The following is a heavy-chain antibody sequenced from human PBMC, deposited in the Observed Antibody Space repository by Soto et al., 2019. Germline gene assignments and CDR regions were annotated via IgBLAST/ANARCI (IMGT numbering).Heavy chain of an antibody. V-gene: IGHV1-24*01. J-gene: IGHJ6*02. CDR2: FDPEDGET. CDR3: ATGILTGYYISLAAGYYYYGMDV. D-gene: IGHD3-9*01. CDR1: GYTLTELS. Sequence: ASVKVSCKVSGYTLTELSMHWVRQAPGKGLEWMGGFDPEDGETIYAQKFQGRVTMTEDTSTDTAYMELSSLRSEDTAVYYCATGILTGYYISLAAGYYYYGMDVWGQGTTVTVSS.